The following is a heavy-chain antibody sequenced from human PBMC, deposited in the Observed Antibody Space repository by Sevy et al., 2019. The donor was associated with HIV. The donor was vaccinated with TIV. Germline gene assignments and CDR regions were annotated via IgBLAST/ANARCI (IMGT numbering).Heavy chain of an antibody. CDR3: AKDRRGINGLDY. D-gene: IGHD2-8*01. J-gene: IGHJ4*02. CDR1: GFTFRDSY. CDR2: ISWAGDST. Sequence: GGSLRLSCAASGFTFRDSYMHWVRQVPGKGLEWVSVISWAGDSTKYADSVKGLFTVSGDNTKKSLFLQMNSLRTEDSAVYYGAKDRRGINGLDYWGQGTLVTVSS. V-gene: IGHV3-43*01.